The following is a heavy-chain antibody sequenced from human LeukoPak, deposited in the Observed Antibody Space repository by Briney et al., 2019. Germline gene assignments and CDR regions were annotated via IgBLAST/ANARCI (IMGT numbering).Heavy chain of an antibody. CDR2: INSDGSST. D-gene: IGHD1-26*01. V-gene: IGHV3-74*01. Sequence: GGSLGLSCAASGFTFSSYWMHWVRQAPGKGLVWVSRINSDGSSTSYADSVKGRFTISRDNAKNTLYLQMNSLRAEDTAVYYCASSGSYYMVYFQHWGQGTLVTVSS. J-gene: IGHJ1*01. CDR3: ASSGSYYMVYFQH. CDR1: GFTFSSYW.